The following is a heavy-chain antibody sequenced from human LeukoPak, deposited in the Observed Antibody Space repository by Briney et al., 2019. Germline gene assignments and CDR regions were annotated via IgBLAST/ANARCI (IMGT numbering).Heavy chain of an antibody. D-gene: IGHD2-2*01. J-gene: IGHJ4*02. V-gene: IGHV1-69*05. Sequence: GSSVKVSCKASGGTFSSYAISWVRQAPGQGLEWMGGIIHIFGTANYAQKFQGRVTITTDESTSTAYMELSSLRSEDTAVYYCANGTYCSSTSCYANGGYYFDYWGQGTLVTVSS. CDR2: IIHIFGTA. CDR3: ANGTYCSSTSCYANGGYYFDY. CDR1: GGTFSSYA.